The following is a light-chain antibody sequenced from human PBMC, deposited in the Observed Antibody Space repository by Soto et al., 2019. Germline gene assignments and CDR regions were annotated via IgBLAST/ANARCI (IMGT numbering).Light chain of an antibody. CDR1: SSDVGAYNY. J-gene: IGLJ1*01. Sequence: SVLTQPASVSGSPGQSNTISCTGTSSDVGAYNYVSWYQHHPGKVPKLLIYEVTNRPSGASDRFSGSKSGNTASLTISALQAEYEGDYCCSLKTDSSTVFVCGRGTKVTV. CDR2: EVT. CDR3: SLKTDSSTVFV. V-gene: IGLV2-14*01.